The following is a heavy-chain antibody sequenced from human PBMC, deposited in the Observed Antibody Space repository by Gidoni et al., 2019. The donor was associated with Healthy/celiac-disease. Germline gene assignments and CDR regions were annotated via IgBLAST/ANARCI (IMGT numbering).Heavy chain of an antibody. CDR2: IIPIFGTA. CDR1: GGTFSSYA. D-gene: IGHD2-2*01. J-gene: IGHJ6*02. V-gene: IGHV1-69*01. Sequence: QVQLVQSGAEVKKPGSSVKVSCKASGGTFSSYASNWGRQAPGQGLEWMGGIIPIFGTANYAQKFQGRVTITADESTSTAYMELSSLRSEDTAVYYCARVEIVVVPAALDHYYYGMDVWGQGTTVTVSS. CDR3: ARVEIVVVPAALDHYYYGMDV.